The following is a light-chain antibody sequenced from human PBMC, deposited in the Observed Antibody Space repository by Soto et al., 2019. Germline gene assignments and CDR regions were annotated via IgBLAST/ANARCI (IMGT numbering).Light chain of an antibody. Sequence: EIVMTQSPATLSVSPGERATLSCRASQSVSSNLAWYQQKPGQAPRLLIYGASTRATGIPARFSGSGSGTEFTLTISNLQSEDFAVYYCQYRNTFGQGTKLEIK. CDR1: QSVSSN. J-gene: IGKJ2*01. CDR2: GAS. V-gene: IGKV3-15*01. CDR3: QYRNT.